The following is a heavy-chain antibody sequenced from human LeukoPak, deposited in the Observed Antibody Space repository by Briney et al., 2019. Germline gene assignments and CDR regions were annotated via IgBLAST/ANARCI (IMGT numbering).Heavy chain of an antibody. Sequence: ASVKVSCKASGYTFTSYDINWVRQATGQGLEWMGWMNPNSGNTGYAQKFQGRVTITRNTSISTAYMELSSLRSEDTAVYYCARGAYCSSTSCSRDFDYWGQGTLVTVSS. D-gene: IGHD2-2*01. J-gene: IGHJ4*02. V-gene: IGHV1-8*03. CDR3: ARGAYCSSTSCSRDFDY. CDR2: MNPNSGNT. CDR1: GYTFTSYD.